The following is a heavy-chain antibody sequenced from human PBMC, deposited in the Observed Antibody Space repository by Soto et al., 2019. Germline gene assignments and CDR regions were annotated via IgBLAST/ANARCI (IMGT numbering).Heavy chain of an antibody. CDR3: AHRLPTGYYYNGGTFNY. V-gene: IGHV2-5*02. CDR2: IYWDDDK. D-gene: IGHD3-22*01. J-gene: IGHJ4*02. Sequence: SGPTLVNPTQTLTLTCTFSGFSLSTSGVGVGWIRQPPGKALECLALIYWDDDKRYSPSLKSRLTITMDTSKNQVVLTMTNMDPVDTGTYYCAHRLPTGYYYNGGTFNYWGQGALVTVAS. CDR1: GFSLSTSGVG.